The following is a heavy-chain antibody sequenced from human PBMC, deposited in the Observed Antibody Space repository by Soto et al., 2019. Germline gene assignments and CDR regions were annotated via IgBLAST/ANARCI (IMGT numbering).Heavy chain of an antibody. Sequence: SETLSLTCTVSGGSISSGSYYWGWIRQPPGKGLEWIGNIFYSGNTYYNPSLKSRLIISVDTSKNQFSLRLSSVTAADTAVYYCASGDYYDSSGYYNAFDIWGQGTMVT. CDR2: IFYSGNT. CDR3: ASGDYYDSSGYYNAFDI. D-gene: IGHD3-22*01. V-gene: IGHV4-39*01. J-gene: IGHJ3*02. CDR1: GGSISSGSYY.